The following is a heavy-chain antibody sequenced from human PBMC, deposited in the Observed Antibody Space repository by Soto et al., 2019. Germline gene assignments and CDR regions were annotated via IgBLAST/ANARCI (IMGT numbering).Heavy chain of an antibody. CDR2: IYHSGST. J-gene: IGHJ5*02. D-gene: IGHD6-19*01. Sequence: SETLSLTCTVSGGSVRDGSYYWAWLRQPPGKGLEWIGHIYHSGSTIYNPSLKSRVTISIDTSKNQFSLKLSSVTAADTAVFYCARHYSSGSRNWFDPWGQGTLVTVSS. CDR3: ARHYSSGSRNWFDP. V-gene: IGHV4-61*01. CDR1: GGSVRDGSYY.